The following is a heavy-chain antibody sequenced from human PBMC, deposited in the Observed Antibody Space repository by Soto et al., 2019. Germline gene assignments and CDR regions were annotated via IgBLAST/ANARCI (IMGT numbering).Heavy chain of an antibody. D-gene: IGHD2-15*01. Sequence: EVQLLESGGGLVQPGGSLRLSCAASGFTFSSYAMSWVRQAPGKGLEWVSGIDGSGRNTYYADSVKGRFTISRDNSKNTLSVQMDSLRVEDTSLYYCAKDSGSVCSGGTCYFQAPDYWGQGKLVTVSS. CDR1: GFTFSSYA. J-gene: IGHJ4*01. CDR3: AKDSGSVCSGGTCYFQAPDY. CDR2: IDGSGRNT. V-gene: IGHV3-23*01.